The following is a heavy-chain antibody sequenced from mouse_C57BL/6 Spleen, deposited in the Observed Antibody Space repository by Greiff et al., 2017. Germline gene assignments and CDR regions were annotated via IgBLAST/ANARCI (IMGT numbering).Heavy chain of an antibody. V-gene: IGHV5-6*01. Sequence: EVQGVESGGDLVKPGGSLKLSCAASGFTFSSYGMSWVRQTPDKRLEWVATISSGGSYTYYPDSVKGRFTISRDNAKNTLYLQMSSLKSEDTAMYYCASVGYGSSYDYFDYWGQGTTLTVSS. J-gene: IGHJ2*01. CDR2: ISSGGSYT. CDR1: GFTFSSYG. D-gene: IGHD1-1*01. CDR3: ASVGYGSSYDYFDY.